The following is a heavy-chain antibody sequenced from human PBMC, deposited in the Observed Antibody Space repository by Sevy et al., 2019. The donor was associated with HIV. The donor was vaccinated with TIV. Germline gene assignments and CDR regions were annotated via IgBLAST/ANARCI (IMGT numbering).Heavy chain of an antibody. CDR1: GFTFSTYW. J-gene: IGHJ6*02. CDR2: IKQDGSEK. Sequence: GGALRLSCAASGFTFSTYWMSWVRQAPGQGLEWVANIKQDGSEKFNVDSVKGRCTISRDNAQNSLYLQMNSLRTEDTAVYYCARDRVSPYYDSSGNTYYYYYGMDVWGQGTTVTVSS. D-gene: IGHD3-22*01. V-gene: IGHV3-7*01. CDR3: ARDRVSPYYDSSGNTYYYYYGMDV.